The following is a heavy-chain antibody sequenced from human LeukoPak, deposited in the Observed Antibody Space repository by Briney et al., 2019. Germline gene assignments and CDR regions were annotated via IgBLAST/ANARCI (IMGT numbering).Heavy chain of an antibody. CDR1: GFTFSDYS. Sequence: GGSLRLSCAASGFTFSDYSMNWVPQAPGKGLEWISYIGIDSGNTKYADSVKGRFSISGDKAKNSLYLQMNSLRVEDTAVYYCARDYKYAFDNWGQGTLVTVSS. CDR2: IGIDSGNT. D-gene: IGHD5-24*01. J-gene: IGHJ4*02. V-gene: IGHV3-48*01. CDR3: ARDYKYAFDN.